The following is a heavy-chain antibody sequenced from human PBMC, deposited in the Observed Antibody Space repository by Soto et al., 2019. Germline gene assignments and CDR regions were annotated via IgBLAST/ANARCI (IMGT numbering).Heavy chain of an antibody. V-gene: IGHV3-21*01. CDR2: IGSRTSDI. CDR1: GFTLSRHT. Sequence: PXESLRLSCAASGFTLSRHTMNWVRQAPGKGLEWVSFIGSRTSDIYYADSVKGRFTISRDNAKNSLYLDLTRLRAEDTAVYFCVRDSYDNSGYPNTFDIWGQGTMVTVSS. D-gene: IGHD3-22*01. J-gene: IGHJ3*02. CDR3: VRDSYDNSGYPNTFDI.